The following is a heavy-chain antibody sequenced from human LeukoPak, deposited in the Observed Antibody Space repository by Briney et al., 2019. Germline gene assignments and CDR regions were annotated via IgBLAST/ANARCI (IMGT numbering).Heavy chain of an antibody. CDR2: INPNSGGT. CDR1: GYTFTGYY. Sequence: ASVKVSCKASGYTFTGYYMHWVRQAPGQGLEWLGWINPNSGGTNYSQKFQGRVTMTRDTSISTAYMERSRLRSDDTAVYYCARGRIAAAGTWWFDPWGQGTLVTVSS. V-gene: IGHV1-2*02. D-gene: IGHD6-13*01. J-gene: IGHJ5*02. CDR3: ARGRIAAAGTWWFDP.